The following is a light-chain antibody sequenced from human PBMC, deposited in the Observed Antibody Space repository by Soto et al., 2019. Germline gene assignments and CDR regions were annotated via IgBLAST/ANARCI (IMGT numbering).Light chain of an antibody. CDR1: QSVGSA. CDR3: QQYQNWPPLT. Sequence: EIVMTQSPATLSVSPGETATLSCRASQSVGSAVAWYQHKPGQAPRLLIVAASIRATGVPGRFSGGGSGTEFTITINRLQSEDFAVYFCQQYQNWPPLTFGGGPTVEIK. CDR2: AAS. J-gene: IGKJ4*01. V-gene: IGKV3-15*01.